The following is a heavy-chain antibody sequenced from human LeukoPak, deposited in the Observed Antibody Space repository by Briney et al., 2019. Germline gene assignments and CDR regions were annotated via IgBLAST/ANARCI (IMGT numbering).Heavy chain of an antibody. CDR3: ARDTRRDGYSYAVY. J-gene: IGHJ4*02. CDR2: ISGSGGST. CDR1: GFTFSSYA. D-gene: IGHD5-24*01. V-gene: IGHV3-23*01. Sequence: GGSLRLSCAASGFTFSSYAMSWVRQAPGKGLEWVSAISGSGGSTYYADSVKGRFTISRDNSKNTLYLQMNSLRAEDTAVYYCARDTRRDGYSYAVYWGQGTLVTVSS.